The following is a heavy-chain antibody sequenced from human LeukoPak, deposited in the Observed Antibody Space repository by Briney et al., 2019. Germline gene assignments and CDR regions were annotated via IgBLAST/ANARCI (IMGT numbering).Heavy chain of an antibody. CDR1: GFTFSSYS. CDR2: ISSSSSYI. J-gene: IGHJ4*02. V-gene: IGHV3-21*01. CDR3: ARDPSSWNGFFDS. Sequence: GGSLRLSCAASGFTFSSYSMNWVRQAPGKGLEWVSSISSSSSYIYYADSVKGRFTISRDNARNTVYLQMNSLRADDTAVYYCARDPSSWNGFFDSWGQGTLVTVSS. D-gene: IGHD6-13*01.